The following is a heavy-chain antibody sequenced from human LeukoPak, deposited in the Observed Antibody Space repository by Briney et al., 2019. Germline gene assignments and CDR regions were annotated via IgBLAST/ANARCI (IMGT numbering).Heavy chain of an antibody. J-gene: IGHJ4*02. Sequence: PGGSLRLSCAASGFTFSSYSMNWVRQAPGKGLEWVSYISSSSSTIYYADSVKGRFTISRDNAKNSLYLQMNSLRAEDTAVYYCASDDGSGNYYNERFDYWGQGTLVTVSS. CDR1: GFTFSSYS. D-gene: IGHD3-10*01. CDR2: ISSSSSTI. CDR3: ASDDGSGNYYNERFDY. V-gene: IGHV3-48*01.